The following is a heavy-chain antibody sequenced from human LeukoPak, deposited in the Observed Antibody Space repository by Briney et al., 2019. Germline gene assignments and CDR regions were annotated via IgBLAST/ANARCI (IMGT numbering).Heavy chain of an antibody. D-gene: IGHD6-13*01. Sequence: PGRSLRLSCAASGFTFTSYVMHWVRQAPGKGLQWVALISYDGSNKYYADSVKGRFTISRDNSKNTLYLQMNSLRAEDTAVYFCAREYRISSFDFWGQGTLVTVSS. J-gene: IGHJ4*02. CDR2: ISYDGSNK. CDR1: GFTFTSYV. CDR3: AREYRISSFDF. V-gene: IGHV3-30*03.